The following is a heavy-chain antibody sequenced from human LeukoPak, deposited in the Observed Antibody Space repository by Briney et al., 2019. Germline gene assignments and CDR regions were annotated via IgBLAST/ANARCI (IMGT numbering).Heavy chain of an antibody. V-gene: IGHV5-51*01. CDR1: GYSFTSYW. J-gene: IGHJ4*02. D-gene: IGHD5-18*01. CDR3: ARPRGYSYGYFDY. CDR2: IYPGDSDT. Sequence: GESLKISCECSGYSFTSYWLGGVRPMPGKGLEGMGIIYPGDSDTRYSPSFQVQVTISADKSISTAYLQWSSLKASDTAMYYCARPRGYSYGYFDYWGQGTLVTVSS.